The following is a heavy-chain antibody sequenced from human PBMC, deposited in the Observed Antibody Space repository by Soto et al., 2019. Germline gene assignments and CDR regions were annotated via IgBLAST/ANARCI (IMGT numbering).Heavy chain of an antibody. CDR1: GYTFTGYY. D-gene: IGHD3-10*01. V-gene: IGHV1-2*02. Sequence: ASVKVSCKASGYTFTGYYMHWVRQAPGQGLEWMGWINPNSGGTNYAQKFQGRVTMTRDTSISTAYMALSRLRSDDTAVYYCARGLPLLWFGELSEWFDPWGQGTLVTVSS. CDR2: INPNSGGT. CDR3: ARGLPLLWFGELSEWFDP. J-gene: IGHJ5*02.